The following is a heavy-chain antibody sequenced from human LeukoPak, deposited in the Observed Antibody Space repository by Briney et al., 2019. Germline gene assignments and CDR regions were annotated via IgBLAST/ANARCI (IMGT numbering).Heavy chain of an antibody. CDR3: ARWPNYKHGDHDEVTFDY. Sequence: SETLSLTCTVSGGSISSGDYYWSWIRQPPGKGLEWIGYIYYSGSTYYNPSLKSRVTISVDTSKNQFSLKLSSVTAADTAVYYCARWPNYKHGDHDEVTFDYWGQGTLVTVSS. V-gene: IGHV4-30-4*01. CDR2: IYYSGST. J-gene: IGHJ4*02. D-gene: IGHD4-17*01. CDR1: GGSISSGDYY.